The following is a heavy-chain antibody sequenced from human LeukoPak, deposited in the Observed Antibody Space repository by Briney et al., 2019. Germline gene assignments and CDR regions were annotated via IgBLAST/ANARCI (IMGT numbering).Heavy chain of an antibody. V-gene: IGHV5-51*01. D-gene: IGHD3/OR15-3a*01. CDR2: TGASDT. CDR3: ARHFGTGTPFDF. Sequence: GASLKISCQGSGSRFSNYWIAWVRQVPGKGLEWMGVTGASDTRYSPSFEGQVTMAVDKSINTAYLQWSSLKASGTAIYYCARHFGTGTPFDFWGQGTLVTVSS. J-gene: IGHJ4*02. CDR1: GSRFSNYW.